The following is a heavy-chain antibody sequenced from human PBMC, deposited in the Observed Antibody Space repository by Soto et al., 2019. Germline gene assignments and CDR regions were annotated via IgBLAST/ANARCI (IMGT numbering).Heavy chain of an antibody. CDR1: GGSISSSSYY. CDR2: IYYSGST. Sequence: PSETLSLTCTVSGGSISSSSYYWGWIRQPPGKGLEWIGSIYYSGSTYYNPSLKSRVTISVDTSKNQFSLKLSSVTAADTAVYYCSRRGGDDRAEFYYCGQGSLVTVS. J-gene: IGHJ4*02. D-gene: IGHD5-12*01. V-gene: IGHV4-39*01. CDR3: SRRGGDDRAEFYY.